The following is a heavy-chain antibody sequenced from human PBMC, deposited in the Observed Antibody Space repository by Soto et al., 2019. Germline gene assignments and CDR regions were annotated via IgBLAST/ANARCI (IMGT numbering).Heavy chain of an antibody. V-gene: IGHV3-30-3*01. J-gene: IGHJ4*02. CDR1: GFSFSISP. D-gene: IGHD7-27*01. Sequence: GGSLRLSCAASGFSFSISPMHWVRQAPGKGPEWVALISYDGTNKFYADSVKGRFTISRDNSKSTLYLQVDSLRPEDAAVYYCARDPKTSGGQNWAFNYFNSWGQGTLVTVSS. CDR2: ISYDGTNK. CDR3: ARDPKTSGGQNWAFNYFNS.